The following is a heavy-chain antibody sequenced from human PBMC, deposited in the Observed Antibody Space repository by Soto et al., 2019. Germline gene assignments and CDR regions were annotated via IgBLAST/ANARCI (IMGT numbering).Heavy chain of an antibody. CDR2: ITSNSVTM. D-gene: IGHD2-2*01. CDR3: VGEVGFQLIY. CDR1: GFTFSTHS. J-gene: IGHJ4*02. V-gene: IGHV3-48*01. Sequence: EVQLVESGGGLVQPGGSLRLSCAASGFTFSTHSMNWVRQAPGRGLEWISYITSNSVTMYADSVKGRFTISRDNAKNSLYLQMNSLRGEDTAVYFCVGEVGFQLIYWGQGTLVTVSS.